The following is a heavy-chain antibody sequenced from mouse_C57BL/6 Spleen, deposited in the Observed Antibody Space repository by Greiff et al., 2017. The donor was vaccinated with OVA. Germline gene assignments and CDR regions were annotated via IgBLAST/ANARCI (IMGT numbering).Heavy chain of an antibody. CDR1: GFTFSDYY. CDR3: ARQIYYGNYVGWYFDV. Sequence: EVQVVESGGGLVQPGGSLKLSCAASGFTFSDYYMYWVRQTPEERLEWVAYISNGGGSTYYPDTVKGRFTISRDNAKNTLYLQMSRLKSEDTAMYYCARQIYYGNYVGWYFDVWGTGTTVTVSS. CDR2: ISNGGGST. V-gene: IGHV5-12*01. D-gene: IGHD2-1*01. J-gene: IGHJ1*03.